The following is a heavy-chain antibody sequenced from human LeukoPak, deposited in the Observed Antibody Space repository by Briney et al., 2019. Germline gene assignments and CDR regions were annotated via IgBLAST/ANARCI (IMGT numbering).Heavy chain of an antibody. CDR1: GFTVTSNY. J-gene: IGHJ4*02. CDR2: ISGRGASK. D-gene: IGHD2-2*01. CDR3: AKGVVVAPDVTPFDY. Sequence: GGSLRLSCVASGFTVTSNYMNWVRQAPGKGLEWVSGISGRGASKYYADSVKGRFTISRDNSKNTLYLQMNSLRAEDTAVYYCAKGVVVAPDVTPFDYWGQGTLVTVSS. V-gene: IGHV3-23*01.